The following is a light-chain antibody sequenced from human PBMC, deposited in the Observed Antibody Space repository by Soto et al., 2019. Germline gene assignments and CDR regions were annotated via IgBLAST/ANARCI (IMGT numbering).Light chain of an antibody. CDR2: GAS. CDR1: HSVSSN. Sequence: EIVMTQSPATLSVSPGERATLSCRASHSVSSNLAWYQQKPGQAPRLLIYGASTRATGIAARFSGSGSGTEFTLTISSLQSEDFAVYYCQQYNNWQLTFGGGTKVEIK. CDR3: QQYNNWQLT. J-gene: IGKJ4*01. V-gene: IGKV3-15*01.